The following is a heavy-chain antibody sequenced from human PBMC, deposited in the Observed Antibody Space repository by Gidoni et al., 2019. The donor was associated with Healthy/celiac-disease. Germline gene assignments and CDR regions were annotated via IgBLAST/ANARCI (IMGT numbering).Heavy chain of an antibody. CDR1: GGTFSSYA. J-gene: IGHJ6*02. CDR3: ARDGKPHGIAGMDV. CDR2: IIPIFGTA. D-gene: IGHD6-13*01. Sequence: QLQLVQSGAEVTKPGSSVKVSCKASGGTFSSYAISWVRQAPRQGLEWLGGIIPIFGTANYAQKFQGRVTITADESTSTAYMELSSLRSEDTAVYYCARDGKPHGIAGMDVWGQGTTVTVS. V-gene: IGHV1-69*01.